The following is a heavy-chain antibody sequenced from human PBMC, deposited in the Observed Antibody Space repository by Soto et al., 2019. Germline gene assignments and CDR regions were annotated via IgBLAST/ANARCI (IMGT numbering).Heavy chain of an antibody. Sequence: QVQLVQSGAEVKKPGASVKVSCKASGYTFTSYDINWVRQATGQGLEWMGWMNPNSANTGYAQKFQGRVTMTRNTSTSTAYRAARSLRSEDTAVYYCAGEGVRGMDVWGQGTTVRVSS. CDR3: AGEGVRGMDV. J-gene: IGHJ6*02. D-gene: IGHD3-16*01. CDR1: GYTFTSYD. CDR2: MNPNSANT. V-gene: IGHV1-8*01.